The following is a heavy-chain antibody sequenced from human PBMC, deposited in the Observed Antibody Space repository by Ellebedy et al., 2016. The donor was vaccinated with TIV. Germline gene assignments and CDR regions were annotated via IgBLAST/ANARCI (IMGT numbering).Heavy chain of an antibody. J-gene: IGHJ3*02. D-gene: IGHD4/OR15-4a*01. CDR3: ARGCFDDAFDI. CDR1: GGSTSSYS. CDR2: IYYSGST. V-gene: IGHV4-59*08. Sequence: MPSETLSPTCTLPGGSTSSYSWSWIRQPPGKGLEGFGYIYYSGSTNYNPSLKSRVTISVDTAKNQSSLKLSSDTAADTAVYYCARGCFDDAFDIWGQGTMVTVSS.